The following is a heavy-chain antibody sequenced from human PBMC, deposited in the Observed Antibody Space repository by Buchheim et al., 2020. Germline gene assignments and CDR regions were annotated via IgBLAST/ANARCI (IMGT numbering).Heavy chain of an antibody. V-gene: IGHV3-23*01. Sequence: EVQLLESGGGLVQPGGSLRLSCAASRFTFSSYAMSWVRQAPGTGLEWVSIISGSVVNTFYADSVKGRFTISRDNSKNTLYLQMNSLRAEDTAVYYCAIVLNPRSGSYYFDYWGQGTL. D-gene: IGHD1-26*01. CDR2: ISGSVVNT. J-gene: IGHJ4*02. CDR3: AIVLNPRSGSYYFDY. CDR1: RFTFSSYA.